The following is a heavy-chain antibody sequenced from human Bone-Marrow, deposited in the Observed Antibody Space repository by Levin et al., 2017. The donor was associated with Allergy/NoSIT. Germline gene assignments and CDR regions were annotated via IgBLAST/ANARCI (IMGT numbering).Heavy chain of an antibody. J-gene: IGHJ4*02. CDR3: AKDRGLWELLFDY. CDR2: ISGSGGST. Sequence: SCAASGFTFSSYAMSWVRQAPGKGLEWVSAISGSGGSTYYADSVKGRFTISRDNSKNTLYLQMNSLRAEDTAVYYCAKDRGLWELLFDYWGQGTLVTVSS. CDR1: GFTFSSYA. V-gene: IGHV3-23*01. D-gene: IGHD1-26*01.